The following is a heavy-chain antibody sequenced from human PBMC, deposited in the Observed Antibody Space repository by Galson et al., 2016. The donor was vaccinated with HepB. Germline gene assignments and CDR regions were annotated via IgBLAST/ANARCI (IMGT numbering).Heavy chain of an antibody. CDR1: GFTFDDHA. CDR2: ISWKSGRI. V-gene: IGHV3-9*01. CDR3: AKGLRFIYHYGMDV. Sequence: SLRLSCAASGFTFDDHAMHWVRQAPGKGLEWVSGISWKSGRIGYADSVKGRFTISRDNAKNSLYLQMNSLRAEDTALYYCAKGLRFIYHYGMDVWGQGTTVTVSS. J-gene: IGHJ6*02.